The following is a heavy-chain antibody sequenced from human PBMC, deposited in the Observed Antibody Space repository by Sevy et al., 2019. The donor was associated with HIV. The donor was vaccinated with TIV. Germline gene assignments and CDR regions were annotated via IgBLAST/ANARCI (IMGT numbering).Heavy chain of an antibody. D-gene: IGHD3-10*01. Sequence: GGSLRLSCTASGFTVSSNYMSWVRQAPGKGLEWVSVIYSGGSTYYADSVKGRFTISRDNSKNTLYLQMNSLRAEDTAVYYCARDRQSYGSGSYYNRYFDLWGRGTLVTVSS. CDR1: GFTVSSNY. J-gene: IGHJ2*01. CDR2: IYSGGST. CDR3: ARDRQSYGSGSYYNRYFDL. V-gene: IGHV3-53*01.